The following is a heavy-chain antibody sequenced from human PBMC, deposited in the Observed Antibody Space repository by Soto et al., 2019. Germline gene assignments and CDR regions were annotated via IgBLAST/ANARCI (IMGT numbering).Heavy chain of an antibody. CDR2: IYPGDSDT. D-gene: IGHD3-3*01. Sequence: PGESLKISCKGSGYSFTSYWIGWVRQMPGKGLEWMGMIYPGDSDTRYSPSFQGQVTISADKSISTAYLQWSSLKASDTAMYYCARHIVHYAFWSGYRHYYYYYGMDVWGQGTTVTVSS. J-gene: IGHJ6*02. CDR3: ARHIVHYAFWSGYRHYYYYYGMDV. V-gene: IGHV5-51*01. CDR1: GYSFTSYW.